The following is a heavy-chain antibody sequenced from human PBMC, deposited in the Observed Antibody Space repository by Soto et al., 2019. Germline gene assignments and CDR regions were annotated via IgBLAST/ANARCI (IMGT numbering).Heavy chain of an antibody. CDR2: ISSDGDTI. Sequence: EVQLIESGGGWIQPGTSLRVSCVASGFTFHEYAIHWVRQAPGKGLEWVSGISSDGDTIAYADSVQGRFTVFRDNAKNSLYLQMNSLRAEDTALYYCTKGGYDLIYYFGMDVWGQGTTVTVSS. D-gene: IGHD5-12*01. CDR1: GFTFHEYA. J-gene: IGHJ6*02. V-gene: IGHV3-9*01. CDR3: TKGGYDLIYYFGMDV.